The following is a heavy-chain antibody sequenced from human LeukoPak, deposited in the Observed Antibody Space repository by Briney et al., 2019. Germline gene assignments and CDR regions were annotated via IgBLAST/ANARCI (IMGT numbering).Heavy chain of an antibody. CDR3: ARRYCSSTSCSLYYFDY. CDR1: GYTLTELS. J-gene: IGHJ4*02. D-gene: IGHD2-2*01. V-gene: IGHV1-24*01. CDR2: FDPEDGET. Sequence: GSVKVSCKVSGYTLTELSMHWVRQAPGKGLEWMGGFDPEDGETIYAQKFQGRVTMTEDTSTDTAYMELSSLRSEDTAVYYCARRYCSSTSCSLYYFDYWGQGTLVTVSS.